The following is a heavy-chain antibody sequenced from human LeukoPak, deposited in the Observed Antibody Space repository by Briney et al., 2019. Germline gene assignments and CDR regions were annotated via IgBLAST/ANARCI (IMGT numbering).Heavy chain of an antibody. Sequence: ASVKVSCKASGYTFTSYGISWVRQAPGQGLEWMGRINPNSGGTNYAQKFQGRVTMTRDTSISTAYMELSRLRSDDTAVYYCARITYDFWSGYYMPDGPWGQGTLVTVSS. CDR2: INPNSGGT. J-gene: IGHJ5*02. CDR1: GYTFTSYG. V-gene: IGHV1-2*06. CDR3: ARITYDFWSGYYMPDGP. D-gene: IGHD3-3*01.